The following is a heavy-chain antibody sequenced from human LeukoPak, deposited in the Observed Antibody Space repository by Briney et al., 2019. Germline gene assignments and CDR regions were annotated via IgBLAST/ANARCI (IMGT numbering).Heavy chain of an antibody. CDR1: GGSISSSSYY. Sequence: SETLSLTCTVSGGSISSSSYYWGWIRQPPGKGLEWIGSIYYSGSTYYNPSLKSRVTISVDTSKNQFSLKLSSVTAADTAVYYCARLTLLWSGELLQSPSYYFDYWGQGTLVTVSS. J-gene: IGHJ4*02. V-gene: IGHV4-39*01. CDR2: IYYSGST. CDR3: ARLTLLWSGELLQSPSYYFDY. D-gene: IGHD3-10*01.